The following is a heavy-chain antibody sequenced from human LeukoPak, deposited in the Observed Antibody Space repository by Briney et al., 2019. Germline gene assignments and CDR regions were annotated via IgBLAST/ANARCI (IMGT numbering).Heavy chain of an antibody. V-gene: IGHV3-23*01. Sequence: PGGSLRLSCAASGFTFSSYAMSWVRQAPGKGLEWVSAISGSGGSTYYADSVKGRFTISRDNSKNTLYLQMNSLRAEDTAVYYCAKGALDYYDSSGYYYRQSGVYYFDYWGQGTLVTVSS. J-gene: IGHJ4*02. CDR3: AKGALDYYDSSGYYYRQSGVYYFDY. CDR1: GFTFSSYA. CDR2: ISGSGGST. D-gene: IGHD3-22*01.